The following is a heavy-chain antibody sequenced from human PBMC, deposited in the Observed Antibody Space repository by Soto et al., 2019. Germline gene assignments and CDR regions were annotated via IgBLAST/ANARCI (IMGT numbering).Heavy chain of an antibody. CDR1: GGSISSFY. D-gene: IGHD6-13*01. CDR3: ARRSSRWDY. J-gene: IGHJ4*02. CDR2: FYSGGRN. V-gene: IGHV4-4*07. Sequence: QVQLQESGPGLVKPSETLSLTCTVSGGSISSFYWSWIRQPAGKGLEWVGRFYSGGRNNYNPSLKGRVTRSVDTSKNQFSVRLSSVTAADTAMYYCARRSSRWDYWGQGTLVTVSS.